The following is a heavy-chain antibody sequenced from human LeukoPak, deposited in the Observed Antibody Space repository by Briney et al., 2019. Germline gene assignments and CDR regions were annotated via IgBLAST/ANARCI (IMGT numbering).Heavy chain of an antibody. CDR2: IYTSGST. V-gene: IGHV4-4*07. CDR3: ARERTVVVITGGWLDP. D-gene: IGHD3-22*01. J-gene: IGHJ5*02. Sequence: SETLSLTCTVPGGSISSYYWSWIRQPAGKGLEWIGRIYTSGSTNYNPSLKSRVTMSVDTSKNQFSLKLSSVTAADTAVYYCARERTVVVITGGWLDPWGQGTLVTVSS. CDR1: GGSISSYY.